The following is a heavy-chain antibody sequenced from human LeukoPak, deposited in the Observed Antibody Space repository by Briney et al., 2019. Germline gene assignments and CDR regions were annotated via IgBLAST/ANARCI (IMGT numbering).Heavy chain of an antibody. CDR1: GFTFSSYW. CDR3: ARDRVPSYYYYYYMDV. Sequence: GGSLRLSCAASGFTFSSYWMTWVRQAPGKGLEWVANIKQDGSEAYYVDSVKGRFTISRDNAKNTLYLQMNSLRAEDTAVYYCARDRVPSYYYYYYMDVWGKGTTVTVSS. CDR2: IKQDGSEA. V-gene: IGHV3-7*01. D-gene: IGHD3-3*01. J-gene: IGHJ6*03.